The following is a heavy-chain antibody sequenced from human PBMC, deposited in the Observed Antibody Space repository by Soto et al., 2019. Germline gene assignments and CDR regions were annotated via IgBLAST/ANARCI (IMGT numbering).Heavy chain of an antibody. Sequence: PSETLSLTCTVSGGSISSYYWSWIRQPPGKGLEWIGYMYYSGSTNYNPSLKSRVTISIDTSRNQFSLKLSSVTAADTAVYYCARGTFGVVKDWGQGTLVTV. CDR3: ARGTFGVVKD. J-gene: IGHJ4*02. V-gene: IGHV4-59*01. CDR1: GGSISSYY. D-gene: IGHD3-3*01. CDR2: MYYSGST.